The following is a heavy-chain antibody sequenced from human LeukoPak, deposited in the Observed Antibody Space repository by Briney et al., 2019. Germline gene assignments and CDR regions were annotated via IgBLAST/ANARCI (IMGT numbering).Heavy chain of an antibody. D-gene: IGHD3-22*01. Sequence: GGSLRLSCAASGFTFSGSAMHWVRQASGKGLEWVGRIRSKANSYATAYAASVKGRFTISRDDSKNTAYLQMNSLRAEDTAVYYCARKVDSSGYYYYFDYWGQGTLVTVSS. CDR3: ARKVDSSGYYYYFDY. J-gene: IGHJ4*02. CDR1: GFTFSGSA. V-gene: IGHV3-73*01. CDR2: IRSKANSYAT.